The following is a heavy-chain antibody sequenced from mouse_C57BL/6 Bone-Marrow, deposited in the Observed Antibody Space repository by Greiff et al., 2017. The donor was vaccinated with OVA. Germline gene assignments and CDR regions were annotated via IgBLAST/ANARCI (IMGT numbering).Heavy chain of an antibody. CDR1: GFTFSDYY. CDR3: ARDKDYGFDY. V-gene: IGHV5-16*01. J-gene: IGHJ2*01. Sequence: EVHLVESEGGLVQPGSSMKLSCTASGFTFSDYYMAWVRQVPEKGLEWVANINYDGSSTYYLDSLKSRFIISRDNAKNILYLQMSRLKSEDTATYYCARDKDYGFDYWGQGTTLTVSS. CDR2: INYDGSST. D-gene: IGHD2-4*01.